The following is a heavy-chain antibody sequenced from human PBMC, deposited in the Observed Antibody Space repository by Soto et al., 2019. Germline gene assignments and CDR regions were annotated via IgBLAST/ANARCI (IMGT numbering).Heavy chain of an antibody. CDR1: GGTFSSYT. D-gene: IGHD1-7*01. J-gene: IGHJ5*02. CDR2: IIPILGIA. CDR3: ARDITGTVTNWFDP. Sequence: SVKVSCKASGGTFSSYTISWVRQAPGQGLEWMGWIIPILGIANYAQKFQGRVTITADKSTSTAYMELSSLRSEDTAVYYCARDITGTVTNWFDPWGQGTLVTVSS. V-gene: IGHV1-69*10.